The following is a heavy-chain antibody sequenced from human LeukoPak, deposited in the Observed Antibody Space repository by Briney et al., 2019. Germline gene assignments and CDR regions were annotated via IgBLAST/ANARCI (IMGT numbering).Heavy chain of an antibody. V-gene: IGHV1-2*02. CDR1: GYTFTGYY. D-gene: IGHD5-18*01. CDR2: INPNSGGT. Sequence: ASVKISCKASGYTFTGYYMHWVRQAPGQGLEWMGWINPNSGGTNYAQKFQGRVTMTRDTSISTAYMELSRLRSDDTAVYYCARDWDTAMVTSPDYWGQGTLVTVSS. J-gene: IGHJ4*02. CDR3: ARDWDTAMVTSPDY.